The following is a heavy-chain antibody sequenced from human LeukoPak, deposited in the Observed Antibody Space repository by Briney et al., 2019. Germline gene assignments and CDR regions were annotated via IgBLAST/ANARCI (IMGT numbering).Heavy chain of an antibody. CDR1: GFTFSSYG. CDR3: ARDSGSYYFDY. V-gene: IGHV3-33*01. Sequence: GGSLRLSCAASGFTFSSYGIHWVRQAPDKGLEWVAVIWYDGSNKYYADSVKGRFTISRDNSKNTLYLQMNSLRAEDTAVYYCARDSGSYYFDYWGQGTLVTVSS. D-gene: IGHD1-26*01. J-gene: IGHJ4*02. CDR2: IWYDGSNK.